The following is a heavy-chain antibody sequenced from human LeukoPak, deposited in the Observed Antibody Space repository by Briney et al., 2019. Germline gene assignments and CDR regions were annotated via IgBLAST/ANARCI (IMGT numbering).Heavy chain of an antibody. D-gene: IGHD3-22*01. Sequence: SETLSLTCTVSGGSISSYYWSWIRQPPGKGLEWIGYIYYSGSTNYNPSLKSRVTISVDTSKNQFSLKLSSVTAADTAVYYCASNQYYYDSSGYYYYYYYYYMDVWGKGTTVTVSS. CDR1: GGSISSYY. CDR3: ASNQYYYDSSGYYYYYYYYYMDV. CDR2: IYYSGST. V-gene: IGHV4-59*01. J-gene: IGHJ6*03.